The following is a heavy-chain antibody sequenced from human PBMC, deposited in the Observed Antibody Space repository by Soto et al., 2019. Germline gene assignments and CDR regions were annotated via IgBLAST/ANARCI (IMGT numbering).Heavy chain of an antibody. CDR1: GFTFSSYA. J-gene: IGHJ4*02. V-gene: IGHV3-23*01. CDR2: ISGSGGST. CDR3: SKVPTFYYDSSGYYWGNYFDY. D-gene: IGHD3-22*01. Sequence: GGSLRLSCAASGFTFSSYAMSWVRQAPGQGLEWVSAISGSGGSTYYADYVKGRFTISRDNSKNTLYLQMNSLRAEDTAVYLCSKVPTFYYDSSGYYWGNYFDYWGQGTLVTVSS.